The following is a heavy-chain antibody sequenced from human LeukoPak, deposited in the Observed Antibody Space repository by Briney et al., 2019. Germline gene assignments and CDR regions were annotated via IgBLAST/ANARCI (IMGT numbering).Heavy chain of an antibody. CDR3: AKDLAKVGALDY. J-gene: IGHJ4*02. CDR1: GFTFSSCG. CDR2: ISYDGSNK. V-gene: IGHV3-30*18. D-gene: IGHD1-26*01. Sequence: GGSLRLSCAASGFTFSSCGMPWVRQAPGKGLEWVAVISYDGSNKYYADSVKGRFTISRDNSKNTLYLQMNSLRAEDTAVYYCAKDLAKVGALDYWGQGTLVTVSS.